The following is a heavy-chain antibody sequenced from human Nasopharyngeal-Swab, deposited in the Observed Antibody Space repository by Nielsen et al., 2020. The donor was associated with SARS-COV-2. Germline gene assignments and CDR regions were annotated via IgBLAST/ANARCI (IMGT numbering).Heavy chain of an antibody. CDR3: ARDLPAMTTVTTSDI. CDR2: IWYDGSNK. V-gene: IGHV3-33*01. D-gene: IGHD4-17*01. J-gene: IGHJ3*02. CDR1: GFTFSSYG. Sequence: GESLRLSCAASGFTFSSYGMHWVRQAPGKGLEWVAVIWYDGSNKYYADSVKGRFTISRDNSKNTLYLQMNSLRAEDTAVYYCARDLPAMTTVTTSDIWGQGTMVTVSS.